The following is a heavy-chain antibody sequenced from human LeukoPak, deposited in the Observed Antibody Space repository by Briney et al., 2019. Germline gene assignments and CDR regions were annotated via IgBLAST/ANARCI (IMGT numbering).Heavy chain of an antibody. J-gene: IGHJ1*01. Sequence: PGRSLRLSCAASGFTFDDYAMHWVRQAPGKGLEWVSGISWNSGSIGYADPVKGRFTISRDNAKNSLYLQMNSLRAEDTALYYCAKGNLGYCSGGSCTEYFQHWGQGTLVTVSS. CDR2: ISWNSGSI. D-gene: IGHD2-15*01. CDR1: GFTFDDYA. CDR3: AKGNLGYCSGGSCTEYFQH. V-gene: IGHV3-9*01.